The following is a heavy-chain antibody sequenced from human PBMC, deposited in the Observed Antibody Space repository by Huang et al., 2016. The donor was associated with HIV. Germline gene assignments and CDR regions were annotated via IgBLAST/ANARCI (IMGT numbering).Heavy chain of an antibody. Sequence: EVQLLESGGGLVQPGGSLRLSCAASGFTFNSYAMRWVRQAPGKGVEVVSAISGRCGNTYYADSVKGRFTISRDNSKNTLFLQMGGLRAEDTAVYYCSRDDFWSGYSDYYGLDVWGQGTTVTVSS. V-gene: IGHV3-23*01. CDR2: ISGRCGNT. CDR1: GFTFNSYA. D-gene: IGHD3-3*01. CDR3: SRDDFWSGYSDYYGLDV. J-gene: IGHJ6*02.